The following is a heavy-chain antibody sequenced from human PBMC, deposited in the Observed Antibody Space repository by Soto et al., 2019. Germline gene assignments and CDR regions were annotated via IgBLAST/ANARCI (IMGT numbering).Heavy chain of an antibody. CDR3: AKSGDSGWYGDYVDGFDI. Sequence: QVHLVESGGGVVRPGESLTLSCAASGFTFGKYGMHWVRQAPGKGLEWVTVISFDGINKDYADSVKGRFTISRDNYKNTLYLSMHSLRPEDTAVYYCAKSGDSGWYGDYVDGFDIWGQGTMVTVSS. J-gene: IGHJ3*02. CDR1: GFTFGKYG. D-gene: IGHD6-19*01. CDR2: ISFDGINK. V-gene: IGHV3-30*18.